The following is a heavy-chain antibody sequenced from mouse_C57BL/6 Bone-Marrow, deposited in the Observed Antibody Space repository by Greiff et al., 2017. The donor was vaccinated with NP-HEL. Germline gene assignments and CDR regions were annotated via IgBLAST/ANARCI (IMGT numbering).Heavy chain of an antibody. D-gene: IGHD1-1*01. V-gene: IGHV1-81*01. J-gene: IGHJ2*01. CDR2: IYPRSGNT. CDR3: ARWEITTVVADFDY. CDR1: GYTFTSYG. Sequence: VQLQESGAELARPGASVKLSCKASGYTFTSYGISWVKQRTGQGLEWIGEIYPRSGNTYYNEKFKGKATLTADKSSSTAYMELRSLTSEDSAVYFGARWEITTVVADFDYWGQGTTLTVSS.